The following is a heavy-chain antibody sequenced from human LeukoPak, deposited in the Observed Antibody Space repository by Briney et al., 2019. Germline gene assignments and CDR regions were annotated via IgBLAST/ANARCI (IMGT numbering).Heavy chain of an antibody. Sequence: GASVTVSCKASGYTFTSYGISWVRQAPGQGREWMGWISAYNGNTNYAQKLQGRVTMTTDTSTSTAYMELRSLRSDDTAVYYCARDGEAAAGTAFDYWGQGTLVTVSS. CDR1: GYTFTSYG. D-gene: IGHD6-13*01. J-gene: IGHJ4*02. CDR2: ISAYNGNT. V-gene: IGHV1-18*01. CDR3: ARDGEAAAGTAFDY.